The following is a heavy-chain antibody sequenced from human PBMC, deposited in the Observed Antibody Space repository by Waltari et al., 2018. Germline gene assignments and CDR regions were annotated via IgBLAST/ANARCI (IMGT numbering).Heavy chain of an antibody. Sequence: QLQLQESGPGLGKPSETLSLTCIVSGGSITSNRHYWAWIRQPPGQGLEWIGTMSFIGAAYSSPSLKIRVTVSRDTSKNHLSLKLGSVTAADTAVYYCATYIGASIGTAAFDVWGQGTMVTVSS. CDR3: ATYIGASIGTAAFDV. D-gene: IGHD5-12*01. CDR1: GGSITSNRHY. J-gene: IGHJ3*01. V-gene: IGHV4-39*02. CDR2: MSFIGAA.